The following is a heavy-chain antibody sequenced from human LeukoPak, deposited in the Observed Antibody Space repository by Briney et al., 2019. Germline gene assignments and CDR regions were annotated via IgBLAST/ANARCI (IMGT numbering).Heavy chain of an antibody. Sequence: SETPSLTCTVSGGSISSYYWSWIRQPPGKGLEWIGYIYYSGSTNYNPSLKSRVTTSVDTSKNQFSLKLSSVTAADTAVYYCAGSMVRGVITGLDYWGQGTLVTVSS. CDR2: IYYSGST. J-gene: IGHJ4*02. CDR1: GGSISSYY. CDR3: AGSMVRGVITGLDY. D-gene: IGHD3-10*01. V-gene: IGHV4-59*01.